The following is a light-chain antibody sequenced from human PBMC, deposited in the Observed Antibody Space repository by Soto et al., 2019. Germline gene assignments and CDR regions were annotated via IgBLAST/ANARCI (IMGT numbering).Light chain of an antibody. CDR3: QQTLSFPPT. V-gene: IGKV1-12*01. CDR1: QAIDSG. CDR2: TGS. J-gene: IGKJ1*01. Sequence: DIQMTQSPSSVSASVGDRATFTCRASQAIDSGLAWYQQKPGEAPKFLIFTGSLLHSGVPPRFSGSGSGTDFTLTISSLQPEDFATYYCQQTLSFPPTFGQGTKV.